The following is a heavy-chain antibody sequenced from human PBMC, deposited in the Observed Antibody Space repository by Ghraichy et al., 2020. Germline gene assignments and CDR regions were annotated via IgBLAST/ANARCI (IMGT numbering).Heavy chain of an antibody. Sequence: GSLRLSCAASGFTFSNAWMRWVRQAPGKGLEWVARIKSKIDGGTTDYAAPVKGRFTISRDDSKNTLYLQMNSLKTEDTALYYCTTDGYNTLLHYYFDYWGQGTLVTVSS. CDR3: TTDGYNTLLHYYFDY. CDR2: IKSKIDGGTT. J-gene: IGHJ4*02. CDR1: GFTFSNAW. V-gene: IGHV3-15*01. D-gene: IGHD5-24*01.